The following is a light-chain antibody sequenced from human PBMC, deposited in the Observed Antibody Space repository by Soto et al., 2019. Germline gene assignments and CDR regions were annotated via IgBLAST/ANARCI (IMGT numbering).Light chain of an antibody. CDR1: QSVSSY. CDR2: DAS. V-gene: IGKV3-11*01. J-gene: IGKJ1*01. Sequence: EIVLTQSPATLSLSPGERAALSCRASQSVSSYLAWYQQKPGQAPRLLIYDASNRATGIPARFSGSGSGTDFTLTISSLEPEDFAVYFCQQYDGSTWTFGQGTKVDIK. CDR3: QQYDGSTWT.